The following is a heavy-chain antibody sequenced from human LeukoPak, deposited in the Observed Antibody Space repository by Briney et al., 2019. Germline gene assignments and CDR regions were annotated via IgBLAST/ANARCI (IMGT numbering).Heavy chain of an antibody. V-gene: IGHV3-30*02. Sequence: GGSLRLSCAASGFTFSSYGMHWVRQAPGKGLEWVAFIRYDGSNKYYADSVKGRFTISRDNSKNTLYLQMNSLRAEDTAVYYCAKVGTAMGKGGDYFDYWGQGTLVTVSS. D-gene: IGHD5-18*01. CDR3: AKVGTAMGKGGDYFDY. J-gene: IGHJ4*02. CDR2: IRYDGSNK. CDR1: GFTFSSYG.